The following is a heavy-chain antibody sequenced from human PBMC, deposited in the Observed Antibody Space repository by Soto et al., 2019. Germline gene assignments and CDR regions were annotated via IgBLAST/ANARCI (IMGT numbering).Heavy chain of an antibody. CDR1: GGSASGYF. J-gene: IGHJ4*02. D-gene: IGHD2-15*01. Sequence: LSLTCAVYGGSASGYFWSWIRQPPGKGLEWIGEINHSGTTSYSPSLDSRVTTSVDTSKNQFSLRLSSVTAADTAIYYCARRYCSDSYCSYFDYWGRGTLVTVSS. V-gene: IGHV4-34*01. CDR3: ARRYCSDSYCSYFDY. CDR2: INHSGTT.